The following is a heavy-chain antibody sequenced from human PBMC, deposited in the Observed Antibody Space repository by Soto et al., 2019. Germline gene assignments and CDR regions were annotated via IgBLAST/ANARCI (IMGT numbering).Heavy chain of an antibody. V-gene: IGHV4-39*01. J-gene: IGHJ4*02. Sequence: QLQLQESGPRLVKPSETLSLTCTVSGGSISSGDSYWGWIRQPPGKGLEWIASVYYIGTTYHNPSLKSRVTLSLDTSRNQFSLKLSSVTAAHTAVYYSSSLLGKRGIDYWGTGILVPVSS. D-gene: IGHD3-16*01. CDR3: SSLLGKRGIDY. CDR2: VYYIGTT. CDR1: GGSISSGDSY.